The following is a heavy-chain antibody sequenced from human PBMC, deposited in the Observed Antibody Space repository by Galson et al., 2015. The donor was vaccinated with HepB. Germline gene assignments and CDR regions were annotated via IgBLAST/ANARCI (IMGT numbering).Heavy chain of an antibody. CDR2: ISSSSTI. CDR1: GFTFSSYS. CDR3: ARDRRSNFDY. J-gene: IGHJ4*02. Sequence: SLRLSCAASGFTFSSYSMNWVRQAPGKGLEWVSYISSSSTIYYADSVKGRFTISRDNAKNSLYLQMNSLRAEDTAVYYCARDRRSNFDYWGQGTLVTVSS. V-gene: IGHV3-48*01.